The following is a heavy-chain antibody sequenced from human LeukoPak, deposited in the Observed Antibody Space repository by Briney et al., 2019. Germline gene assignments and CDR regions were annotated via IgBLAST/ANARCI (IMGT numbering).Heavy chain of an antibody. CDR3: AKAQRSYSSSSLFDY. CDR1: GFTFRNYA. CDR2: ISHNGDIT. J-gene: IGHJ4*02. Sequence: PGGSLRLSCAASGFTFRNYAMSWVRQAPGKGLEWVSVISHNGDITRYADSVKGRFTISRDNSKNTLYLQMNSLRAEDMALYYCAKAQRSYSSSSLFDYWGQGTLVTVSS. D-gene: IGHD6-13*01. V-gene: IGHV3-23*01.